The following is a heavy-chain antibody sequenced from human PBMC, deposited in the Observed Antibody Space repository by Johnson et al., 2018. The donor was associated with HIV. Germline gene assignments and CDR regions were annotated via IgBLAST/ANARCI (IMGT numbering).Heavy chain of an antibody. CDR2: IYSGGST. V-gene: IGHV3-66*02. D-gene: IGHD1-26*01. CDR3: ARGGGVVGNAFDI. CDR1: GFTVSSNY. Sequence: VQLVESGGGLVQPGGSLRLSCVVSGFTVSSNYMSWVRQAPGKGLEWVSVIYSGGSTSYADSVKGRFTISRDNSKNTLYLQMGSLRAEDMAVYYCARGGGVVGNAFDIWGQVTMVTVSS. J-gene: IGHJ3*02.